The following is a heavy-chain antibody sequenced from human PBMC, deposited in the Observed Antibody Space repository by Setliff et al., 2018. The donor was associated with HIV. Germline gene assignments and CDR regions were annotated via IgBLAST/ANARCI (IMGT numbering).Heavy chain of an antibody. D-gene: IGHD3-10*01. CDR2: ISANGKK. CDR1: GYTFSSYG. J-gene: IGHJ4*02. V-gene: IGHV1-18*01. Sequence: ASVKVSCKAAGYTFSSYGISWVRQTPGQGLEWMGWISANGKKYYSPKVHDRLSLTIDISTTTAHLQLRNLRSDDAAVYFCAREVPSNTGSYYKKYWGQGTLVTVSS. CDR3: AREVPSNTGSYYKKY.